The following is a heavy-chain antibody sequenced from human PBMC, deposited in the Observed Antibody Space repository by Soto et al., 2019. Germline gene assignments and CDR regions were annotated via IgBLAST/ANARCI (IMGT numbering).Heavy chain of an antibody. V-gene: IGHV1-69*02. CDR1: GGTFSSST. CDR2: IIPILGIA. J-gene: IGHJ6*02. D-gene: IGHD2-21*02. CDR3: ARGGGNSVYYYYGMDV. Sequence: GASVKVSCKASGGTFSSSTISWVRQAPGQGLEWMGRIIPILGIANYAQKFQGRVTITADKSTSTAYMELSSLRSEDTAVYYCARGGGNSVYYYYGMDVWGQGTTVTVSS.